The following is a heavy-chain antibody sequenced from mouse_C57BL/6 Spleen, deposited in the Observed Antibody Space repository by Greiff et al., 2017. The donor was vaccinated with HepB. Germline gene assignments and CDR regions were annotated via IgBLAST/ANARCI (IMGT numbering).Heavy chain of an antibody. CDR1: GFTFSDYG. CDR3: ARWGWYYAMDY. V-gene: IGHV5-17*01. D-gene: IGHD3-3*01. CDR2: ISSGSSTI. Sequence: EVKLVESGGGLVKPGGSLKLSCAASGFTFSDYGMHWVRQAPEKGLEWVAYISSGSSTIYYADTVKGRVTISRDNAKNTLFLQMTSLRSEDTAMYYCARWGWYYAMDYWGQGTSVTVSS. J-gene: IGHJ4*01.